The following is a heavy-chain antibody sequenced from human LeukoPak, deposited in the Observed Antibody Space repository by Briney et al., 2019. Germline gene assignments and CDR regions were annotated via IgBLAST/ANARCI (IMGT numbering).Heavy chain of an antibody. CDR1: GDSISSTSYY. CDR3: ARLGMPVANFDY. D-gene: IGHD4-23*01. J-gene: IGHJ4*02. Sequence: SETLSLTCAVSGDSISSTSYYWGWIRQPPGKGLEWIGSIFYTGTTYYNPSLKSRVTISVDTSKNQFSLKLSSVTAADTAVYYCARLGMPVANFDYWGQGTLVTVSS. CDR2: IFYTGTT. V-gene: IGHV4-39*07.